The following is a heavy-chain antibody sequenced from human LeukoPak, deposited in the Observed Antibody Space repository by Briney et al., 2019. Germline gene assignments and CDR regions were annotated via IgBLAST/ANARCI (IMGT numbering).Heavy chain of an antibody. CDR2: INWNGGST. D-gene: IGHD1-1*01. J-gene: IGHJ4*02. V-gene: IGHV3-20*04. CDR3: ARDRAGYFWNDPPTAIDY. CDR1: GFTFSSYW. Sequence: PGGSLRLSCAASGFTFSSYWMHWVRQAPGKGLEWVSGINWNGGSTGYADSVKGRFTISRDNAKSSLYLQMNSLRAEDTALYYCARDRAGYFWNDPPTAIDYWGQGTLVTVSS.